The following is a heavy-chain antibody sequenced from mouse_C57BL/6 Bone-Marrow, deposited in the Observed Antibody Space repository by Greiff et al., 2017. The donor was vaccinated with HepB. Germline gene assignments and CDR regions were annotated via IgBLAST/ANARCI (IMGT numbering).Heavy chain of an antibody. J-gene: IGHJ4*01. CDR2: IDPETGGT. Sequence: QVQLQQSGAELVRPGASVTLSCKASGYTFTDYEMHWVKQTPVHGLEWIGAIDPETGGTAYNQKFKGKAILTADKSSSTAYMELRSLTSEDSADYYCTRWAYGNPWGQGTSVTVSS. D-gene: IGHD2-1*01. CDR3: TRWAYGNP. CDR1: GYTFTDYE. V-gene: IGHV1-15*01.